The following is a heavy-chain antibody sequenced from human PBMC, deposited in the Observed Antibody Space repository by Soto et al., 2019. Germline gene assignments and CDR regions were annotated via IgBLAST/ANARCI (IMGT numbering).Heavy chain of an antibody. V-gene: IGHV4-39*07. CDR3: ARGTERIAVAGSRGRRLGYWFDP. Sequence: PSETLSLTCTVSGGSISSSSYYWGWIRQPPGKGLEWIGSIYYSGSTYYNPSLKSRVTISVDTSKNQFSLKLSSVTAADTAVYYCARGTERIAVAGSRGRRLGYWFDPWGQGTLVTAPQ. CDR1: GGSISSSSYY. CDR2: IYYSGST. D-gene: IGHD6-19*01. J-gene: IGHJ5*02.